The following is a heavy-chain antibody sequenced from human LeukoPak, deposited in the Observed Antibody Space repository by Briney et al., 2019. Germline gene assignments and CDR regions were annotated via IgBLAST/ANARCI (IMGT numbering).Heavy chain of an antibody. CDR3: AREGNTSPHFDP. Sequence: SVKVSCKASGGTFSSYAISWVRQAPGQGLEWMGGIIPILGTANYAQKFQGRVTITADESTSTAYMELSSLRSEDTAVYYCAREGNTSPHFDPWGQGTLVTVSS. D-gene: IGHD2-2*02. CDR1: GGTFSSYA. J-gene: IGHJ5*02. CDR2: IIPILGTA. V-gene: IGHV1-69*13.